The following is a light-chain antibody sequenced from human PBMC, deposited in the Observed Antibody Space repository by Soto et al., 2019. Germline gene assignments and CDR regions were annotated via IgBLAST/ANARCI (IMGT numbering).Light chain of an antibody. CDR3: QQRNVWPPIT. CDR2: DAS. CDR1: QSIRTS. V-gene: IGKV3-11*01. J-gene: IGKJ5*01. Sequence: EVVLTQSPATLSLSPGERATLSCRASQSIRTSLAWYQQKPGQAPRLVIFDASNRANGVPARFGGSGSGTDFTLIINSLEPEDFAVYYCQQRNVWPPITFGQGTRLEIK.